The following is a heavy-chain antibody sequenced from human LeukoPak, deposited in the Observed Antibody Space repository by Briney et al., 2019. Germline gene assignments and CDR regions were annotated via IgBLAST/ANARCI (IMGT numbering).Heavy chain of an antibody. D-gene: IGHD4-17*01. J-gene: IGHJ3*02. CDR1: GFTFSSYS. V-gene: IGHV3-21*01. Sequence: GGSLRLSCAASGFTFSSYSMNWVRQAPGKGLEWVSSISSSSSYIYYAHSVKGRFTISRDNAKNSLYLQMNSLRAEDTAVYYCARASTYGDDAFDIWGQGTMVTVSS. CDR3: ARASTYGDDAFDI. CDR2: ISSSSSYI.